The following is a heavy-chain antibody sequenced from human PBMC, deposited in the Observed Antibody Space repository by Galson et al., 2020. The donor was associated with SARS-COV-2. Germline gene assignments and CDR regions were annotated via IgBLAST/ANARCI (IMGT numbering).Heavy chain of an antibody. CDR3: AGSQAMENYYYYGMDV. D-gene: IGHD5-18*01. CDR2: IHSDASNN. V-gene: IGHV3-30*04. Sequence: ARSLRLYCAASGVTYSSYAMPRVRQAPGQGMEWMAVIHSDASNNYYADSVKGRFTISRDNSKNTLYLQMNSLRAEDTAVYYCAGSQAMENYYYYGMDVWGQGTTVTVSS. CDR1: GVTYSSYA. J-gene: IGHJ6*02.